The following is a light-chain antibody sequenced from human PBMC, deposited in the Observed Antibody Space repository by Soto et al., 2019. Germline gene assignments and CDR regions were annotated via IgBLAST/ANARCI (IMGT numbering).Light chain of an antibody. CDR2: GAS. J-gene: IGKJ4*01. V-gene: IGKV3-20*01. CDR3: QQYQSLT. Sequence: IVFTHSPAILALSPLYRATLSCRASQSVSSSYLAWYQHKPGQAPRLLIHGASSRVTGIPDRFSGSGSGTDFTLTITRLEPEDFAVYYCQQYQSLTFGGGTKVDIK. CDR1: QSVSSSY.